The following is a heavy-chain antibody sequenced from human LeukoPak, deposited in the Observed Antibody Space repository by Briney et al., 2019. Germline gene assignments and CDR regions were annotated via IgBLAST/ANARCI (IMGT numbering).Heavy chain of an antibody. D-gene: IGHD3-22*01. CDR3: TTDQGWGYYNSLDI. J-gene: IGHJ3*02. Sequence: GGSLRLSCEVSGLTFNNAWMAWVRQAPGKGPEWVGRIKSKIDGGTPEYAAPVKGRFIMSRDDSKSTLYLQMNSLRSEDTAVYYCTTDQGWGYYNSLDIWGHGTMVTVSS. V-gene: IGHV3-15*01. CDR1: GLTFNNAW. CDR2: IKSKIDGGTP.